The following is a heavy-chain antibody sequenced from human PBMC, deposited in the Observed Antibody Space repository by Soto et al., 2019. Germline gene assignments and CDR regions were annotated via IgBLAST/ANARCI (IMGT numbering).Heavy chain of an antibody. CDR3: ARGVTAGVDY. Sequence: SVKVSFRASRYSFTSLDINWVRQTTGQGLEWMGWMEPSSGKTGYAQRFQDRVTMTRDTSIKTAYMELRSLTYDDTAFYYCARGVTAGVDYWGQGTLVTVYS. J-gene: IGHJ4*02. V-gene: IGHV1-8*01. CDR1: RYSFTSLD. CDR2: MEPSSGKT. D-gene: IGHD3-10*01.